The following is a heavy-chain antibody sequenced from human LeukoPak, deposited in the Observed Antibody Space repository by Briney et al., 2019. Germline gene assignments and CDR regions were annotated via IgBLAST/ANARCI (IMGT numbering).Heavy chain of an antibody. J-gene: IGHJ4*02. CDR3: ARDISSGWLISIDY. CDR2: IYYSGST. CDR1: GGSISSYY. Sequence: PSETLSLTCTVSGGSISSYYWSWIRQPPGKGLEWIGYIYYSGSTNYNPSLKSRVTISVDTSKNQFSLKLSSVTAADTAEYYCARDISSGWLISIDYWGQGTLVTVSS. V-gene: IGHV4-59*01. D-gene: IGHD6-19*01.